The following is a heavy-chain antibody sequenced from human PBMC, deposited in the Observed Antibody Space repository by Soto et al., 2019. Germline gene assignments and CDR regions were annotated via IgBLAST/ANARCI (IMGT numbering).Heavy chain of an antibody. CDR2: IHWNDDN. CDR3: AHRLAAVGLGY. CDR1: GFSLSARGVG. V-gene: IGHV2-5*01. D-gene: IGHD6-19*01. J-gene: IGHJ4*02. Sequence: QITLKESGPTLVKPTQTLTLTCTFSGFSLSARGVGVGWIRQPPGKALEWLAVIHWNDDNYYSPSLKSRLTXTTXTSKNQVVLTMTNMDPVDTATYYCAHRLAAVGLGYWGQGTLVTVSS.